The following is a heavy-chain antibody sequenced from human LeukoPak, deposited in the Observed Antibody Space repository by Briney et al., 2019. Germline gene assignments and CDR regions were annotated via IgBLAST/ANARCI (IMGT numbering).Heavy chain of an antibody. Sequence: TSETLSLTCTVSGYSISSGYYWGWIRQPPGKGLEWIGSIYHSGSTYYNPSLKSQVTISVDTSKNQFSLKLSSVTAADTAVYYCASLVVPAAIGYYYYYYMDVWGKGTTVTVSS. V-gene: IGHV4-38-2*02. CDR1: GYSISSGYY. CDR3: ASLVVPAAIGYYYYYYMDV. D-gene: IGHD2-2*01. CDR2: IYHSGST. J-gene: IGHJ6*03.